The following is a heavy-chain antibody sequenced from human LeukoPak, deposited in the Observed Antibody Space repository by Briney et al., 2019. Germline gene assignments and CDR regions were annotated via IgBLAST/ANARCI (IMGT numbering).Heavy chain of an antibody. Sequence: IPSETLSLTCTVSGGSISSGGYYWSWIRQHPGKGLEWIGYIYYSGGTYYNPSLKSRVTISVDTSKNQFSLKLSSVTAADTAVYYCARETTVVTADAFDIWGQGTMVTVSS. J-gene: IGHJ3*02. CDR1: GGSISSGGYY. D-gene: IGHD4-23*01. V-gene: IGHV4-31*03. CDR3: ARETTVVTADAFDI. CDR2: IYYSGGT.